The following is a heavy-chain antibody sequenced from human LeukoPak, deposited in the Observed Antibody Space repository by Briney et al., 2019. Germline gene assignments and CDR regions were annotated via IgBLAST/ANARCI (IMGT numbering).Heavy chain of an antibody. V-gene: IGHV3-21*01. J-gene: IGHJ4*02. Sequence: GGSLRLSCAASGFTFSSYNMNWVRQAPGKGLEWVSSISSSSSYIYYADSVKGRFTISRDNAKNSLYLQMNSLRAEDTAVYYCASPDNYYGSGSYVIWGQGTLVTVSS. CDR1: GFTFSSYN. CDR3: ASPDNYYGSGSYVI. CDR2: ISSSSSYI. D-gene: IGHD3-10*01.